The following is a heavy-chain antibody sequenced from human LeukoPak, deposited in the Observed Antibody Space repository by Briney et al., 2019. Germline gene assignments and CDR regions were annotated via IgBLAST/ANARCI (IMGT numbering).Heavy chain of an antibody. D-gene: IGHD1-26*01. V-gene: IGHV4-59*01. CDR2: IYYSGNT. CDR3: ARAPRQWELQGWFDP. Sequence: PSETLSLTCTVSGGSISNKYWSWIRQPPGKGLEWIGYIYYSGNTNYNPSLKSRVTILVDTSKNQVSLKLSSVTAADTAVYYCARAPRQWELQGWFDPWGQGTLVTVSS. CDR1: GGSISNKY. J-gene: IGHJ5*02.